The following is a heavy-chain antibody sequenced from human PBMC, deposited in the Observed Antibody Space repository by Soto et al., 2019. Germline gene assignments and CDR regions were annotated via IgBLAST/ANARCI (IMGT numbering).Heavy chain of an antibody. Sequence: SETLSLTCTVSGGSISSSSYYWGWIRQPPGKGLEWIGSIYYSGSTYYNPSLKSRVTISVDTSKNQFSLKLSSVTAADTAVYYCARRPKAAYYDILTGYYPKNAFDIWGQGTMVTDS. V-gene: IGHV4-39*01. CDR2: IYYSGST. CDR1: GGSISSSSYY. J-gene: IGHJ3*02. CDR3: ARRPKAAYYDILTGYYPKNAFDI. D-gene: IGHD3-9*01.